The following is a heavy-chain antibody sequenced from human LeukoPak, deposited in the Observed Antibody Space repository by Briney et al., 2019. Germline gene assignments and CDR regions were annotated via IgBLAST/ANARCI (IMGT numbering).Heavy chain of an antibody. CDR2: ISSSSSYI. D-gene: IGHD3-22*01. CDR3: ARDSALYYYDSSGYIY. Sequence: PGGSLRLSCAASGFTFSSYSMNWVRQAPGKGLEWVSSISSSSSYIYYADSVKGRFTISRDNAKNSLYLQMNSLRAEDTAVYYCARDSALYYYDSSGYIYWGQGTLVTVSS. V-gene: IGHV3-21*01. J-gene: IGHJ4*02. CDR1: GFTFSSYS.